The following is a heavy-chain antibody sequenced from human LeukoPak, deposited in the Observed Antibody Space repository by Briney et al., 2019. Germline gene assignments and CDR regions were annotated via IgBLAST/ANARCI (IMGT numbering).Heavy chain of an antibody. CDR1: GYTFTSYG. CDR3: ARCTGGGSCYGVRY. V-gene: IGHV1-18*01. Sequence: VASVKVSCKASGYTFTSYGISWVRQAPGQGLEWVGWISAYNGNTNYAQKLQGRVTMTTDTSTSTAYMELRSLRSDDTAVYYCARCTGGGSCYGVRYWGQGTLVTVSS. D-gene: IGHD2-15*01. J-gene: IGHJ4*02. CDR2: ISAYNGNT.